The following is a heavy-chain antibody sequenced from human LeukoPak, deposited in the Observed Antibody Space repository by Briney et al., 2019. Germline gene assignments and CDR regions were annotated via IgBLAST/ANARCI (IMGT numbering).Heavy chain of an antibody. J-gene: IGHJ5*02. Sequence: GGSLRLSCAPSGFTFSNYGMHWVRQAPGKGLEWVAVIWYDGSNKYYADSVKGRFTISRDNSKNTLYLQMNSLRAEDTAVYYCARSLERDYHGSNYYMNNWFDPWGQGTLVTVSS. D-gene: IGHD3-10*01. V-gene: IGHV3-33*01. CDR3: ARSLERDYHGSNYYMNNWFDP. CDR1: GFTFSNYG. CDR2: IWYDGSNK.